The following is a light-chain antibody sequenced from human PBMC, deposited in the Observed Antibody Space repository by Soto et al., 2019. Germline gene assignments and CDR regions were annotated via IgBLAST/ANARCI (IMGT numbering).Light chain of an antibody. CDR2: DAS. CDR1: QSVSSY. V-gene: IGKV3-11*01. Sequence: EIVLTQSPATLSLSPGERATLSCRASQSVSSYLAWYQQKPGQDPRLLIYDASNRATGIPARFSGSGSGTEFTLTISSLEPEDFAVYYCQQRSNWLLTFGGGTKVEIK. CDR3: QQRSNWLLT. J-gene: IGKJ4*01.